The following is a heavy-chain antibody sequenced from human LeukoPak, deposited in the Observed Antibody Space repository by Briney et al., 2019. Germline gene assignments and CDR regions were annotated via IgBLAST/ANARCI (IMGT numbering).Heavy chain of an antibody. CDR1: GGSLSGHY. CDR2: VSYTGRT. J-gene: IGHJ3*01. D-gene: IGHD3-22*01. V-gene: IGHV4-59*11. CDR3: ARILDNDISGDPDTFDV. Sequence: KSSETLSLTCTVSGGSLSGHYWSWIRQPPGKRLEWIGYVSYTGRTKYNPSLQSRVTISIDTSKSQFSLKLTSVTSADTAVYSCARILDNDISGDPDTFDVWGQGTTVIVSS.